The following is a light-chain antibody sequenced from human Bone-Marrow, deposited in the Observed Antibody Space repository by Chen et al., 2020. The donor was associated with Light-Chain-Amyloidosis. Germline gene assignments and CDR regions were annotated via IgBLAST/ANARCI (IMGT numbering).Light chain of an antibody. CDR2: DDS. V-gene: IGLV2-14*01. J-gene: IGLJ2*01. Sequence: QSALTQPASVSGSPGQSITISCTGTSSDVGGYKSVSWYQQHPGKAPKLMIYDDSNRPSGVSNRFSGSKSGNTASLTISGLQAEDEADYYCSSYTSSSTRVVFGGGTKLTVL. CDR1: SSDVGGYKS. CDR3: SSYTSSSTRVV.